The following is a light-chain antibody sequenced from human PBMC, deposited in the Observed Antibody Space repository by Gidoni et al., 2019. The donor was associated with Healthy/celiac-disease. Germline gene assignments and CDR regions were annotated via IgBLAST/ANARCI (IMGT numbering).Light chain of an antibody. J-gene: IGKJ1*01. Sequence: EIVLTQSPGTLSLSPGERATLSCRASQSVSSSYLAWYQQKPGQAPRLLIYGASSRATGIPDRFSGSGSGTDFTLTISRPEPEDFAVYYCQQYGSSPGTFXXXTKVEIK. CDR2: GAS. V-gene: IGKV3-20*01. CDR1: QSVSSSY. CDR3: QQYGSSPGT.